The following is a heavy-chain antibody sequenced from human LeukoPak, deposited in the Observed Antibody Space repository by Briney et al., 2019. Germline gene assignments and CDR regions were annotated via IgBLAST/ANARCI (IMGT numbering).Heavy chain of an antibody. CDR2: ISDSGGST. Sequence: GGFLRLSCSASGFPFSSYAMHWVRQAPGKGLEYVSAISDSGGSTYYADSVKGRFTISRDNSKNTLYLQMSSLRAEDTVVYFCVRGYSFGPYGMDVWGQGTTVTVSS. J-gene: IGHJ6*02. D-gene: IGHD2-15*01. CDR3: VRGYSFGPYGMDV. V-gene: IGHV3-64D*09. CDR1: GFPFSSYA.